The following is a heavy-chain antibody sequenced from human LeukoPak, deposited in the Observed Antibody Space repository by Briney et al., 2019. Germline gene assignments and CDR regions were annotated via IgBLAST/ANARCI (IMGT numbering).Heavy chain of an antibody. CDR1: GYIFTSYA. V-gene: IGHV1-3*01. Sequence: GASVKVSCKASGYIFTSYAMHWVRQAPGQRLEWMGWINAGNGNTKYSQKFQGRVTITRDTSASTAYMELRSLRSDDTAVYYCAKGAARYCSSTSCSAGRLDVWGKGTTVTVSS. CDR2: INAGNGNT. CDR3: AKGAARYCSSTSCSAGRLDV. D-gene: IGHD2-2*01. J-gene: IGHJ6*04.